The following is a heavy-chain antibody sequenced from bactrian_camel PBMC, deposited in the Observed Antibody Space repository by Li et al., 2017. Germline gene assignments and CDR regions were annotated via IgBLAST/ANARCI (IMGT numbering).Heavy chain of an antibody. Sequence: HVQLVESGGGLVQPGGSLRLSCAASGLTFSSWYMAWVRQAPGKGLEWVSEINSDGRNTYYADVVKGRFSISRDNAKNAVYLYMNSLKSEDTALYICVARVDSAGRVWGQGTQVTVS. J-gene: IGHJ4*01. CDR3: VARVDSAGRV. CDR1: GLTFSSWY. CDR2: INSDGRNT. D-gene: IGHD4*01. V-gene: IGHV3S5*01.